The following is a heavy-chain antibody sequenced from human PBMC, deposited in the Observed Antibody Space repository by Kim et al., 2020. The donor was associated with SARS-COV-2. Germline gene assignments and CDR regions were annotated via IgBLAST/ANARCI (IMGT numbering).Heavy chain of an antibody. J-gene: IGHJ4*02. V-gene: IGHV4-39*01. Sequence: YNPSLKERAPISVHTSKNPFSLKRSSVTAADTAVYYCARLSGSGSYHFDYWGQGTLVTVSS. D-gene: IGHD3-10*01. CDR3: ARLSGSGSYHFDY.